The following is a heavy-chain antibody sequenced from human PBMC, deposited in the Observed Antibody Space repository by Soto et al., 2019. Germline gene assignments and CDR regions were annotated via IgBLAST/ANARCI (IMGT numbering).Heavy chain of an antibody. J-gene: IGHJ6*02. CDR2: IYPGDSDT. V-gene: IGHV5-51*01. CDR3: AASILYYGMDV. CDR1: GYTFTNYW. Sequence: PGESLKISCKGSGYTFTNYWIGWVRQMPGKGLEWMGIIYPGDSDTKYNPSFQGQVTISADKSITTTYLRWTSLKAPDTAIYYCAASILYYGMDVWGQGTTVTVSS.